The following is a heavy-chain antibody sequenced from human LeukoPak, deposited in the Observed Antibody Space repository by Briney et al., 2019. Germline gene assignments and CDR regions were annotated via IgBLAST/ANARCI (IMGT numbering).Heavy chain of an antibody. D-gene: IGHD4-17*01. V-gene: IGHV4-59*01. CDR3: ARGNDYGDYADY. CDR2: IYYSGTT. J-gene: IGHJ4*02. CDR1: GGSISSYY. Sequence: SETLSLTCTVSGGSISSYYWSWIRQPPGKGLEWIGYIYYSGTTNYSPSLKSRVTISVDTSKNQFSLKLSSVTAADTAVYYCARGNDYGDYADYWGQGTLVTVSS.